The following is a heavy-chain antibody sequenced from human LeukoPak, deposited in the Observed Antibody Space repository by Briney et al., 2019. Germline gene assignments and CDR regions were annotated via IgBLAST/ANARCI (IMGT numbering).Heavy chain of an antibody. CDR1: GLTFSSYN. J-gene: IGHJ4*02. CDR3: ARGGTYCPDY. V-gene: IGHV3-48*02. Sequence: GGSLRLSCAASGLTFSSYNMNWVRQAPGKGLEWVSYISSSSSPIFYADSVKGRFTISRDNAKNSLYLQMNSLRDEDTAVYYCARGGTYCPDYWGQGTLVTVSS. D-gene: IGHD1-26*01. CDR2: ISSSSSPI.